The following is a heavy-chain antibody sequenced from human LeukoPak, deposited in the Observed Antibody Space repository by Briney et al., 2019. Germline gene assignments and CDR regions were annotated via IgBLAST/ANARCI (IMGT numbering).Heavy chain of an antibody. J-gene: IGHJ6*04. CDR1: GYTFTSYG. D-gene: IGHD2-2*01. CDR3: ARVPIVVVPAAPYYYYYGMDV. V-gene: IGHV1-18*04. Sequence: ASVKVSCKASGYTFTSYGISWVRQAPGQGLEWMGWISAYNGNTNYAQKLQGRVTMTTDTSTSTAYMELRSLRSDGTAVYYCARVPIVVVPAAPYYYYYGMDVWGKGTTVTVSS. CDR2: ISAYNGNT.